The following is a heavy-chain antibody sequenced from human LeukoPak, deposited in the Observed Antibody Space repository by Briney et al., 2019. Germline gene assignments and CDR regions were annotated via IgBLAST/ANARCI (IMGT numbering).Heavy chain of an antibody. CDR3: ARHGTRYSSGWLFDY. J-gene: IGHJ4*02. Sequence: SETLSLTCTVSGGSLSSYYWSWLRQPPGKGLEWIGYIYYSGSTNYNPSLKSRVTISVDTSKNQFSLKLSSVTAADTAVYYCARHGTRYSSGWLFDYWGQGTLVTVSS. CDR1: GGSLSSYY. V-gene: IGHV4-59*08. D-gene: IGHD6-19*01. CDR2: IYYSGST.